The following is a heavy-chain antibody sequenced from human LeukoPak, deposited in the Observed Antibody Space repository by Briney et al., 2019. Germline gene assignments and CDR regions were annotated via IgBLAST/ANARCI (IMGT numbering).Heavy chain of an antibody. J-gene: IGHJ6*03. D-gene: IGHD4-11*01. Sequence: PSGTLSLTCTVSGYSISSGYYWGWIRQPPGKGLEWIGSIYHSGSTYYNPSLKSRVTISVGTSKNQFSLKLSSVTAADTAVYYCARGPSQTTTAIYYYYMDVWGKGTTVTVSS. CDR1: GYSISSGYY. CDR3: ARGPSQTTTAIYYYYMDV. V-gene: IGHV4-38-2*02. CDR2: IYHSGST.